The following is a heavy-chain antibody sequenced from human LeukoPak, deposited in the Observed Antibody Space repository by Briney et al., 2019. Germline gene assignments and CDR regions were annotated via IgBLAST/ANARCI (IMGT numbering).Heavy chain of an antibody. CDR3: AKDQYYGSGYAFDI. J-gene: IGHJ3*02. Sequence: GGSLRLYCAASGFTFSSYAMSWLRQAPGKGREWVSAISGSGGSTYYADSVKGRFTISRDNSKNTLYLQMNSLRAEDTAVYYCAKDQYYGSGYAFDIWGQGTMVTVSS. V-gene: IGHV3-23*01. CDR1: GFTFSSYA. CDR2: ISGSGGST. D-gene: IGHD3-10*01.